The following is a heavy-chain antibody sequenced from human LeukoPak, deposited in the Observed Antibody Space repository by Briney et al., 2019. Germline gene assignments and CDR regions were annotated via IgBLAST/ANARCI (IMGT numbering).Heavy chain of an antibody. J-gene: IGHJ4*02. CDR2: ITSSGPTA. V-gene: IGHV3-48*03. D-gene: IGHD2-15*01. Sequence: GGSLRLSCAASGFTFSNYEMNWVRQAPGMGLEWVSYITSSGPTAFYADSVKGRFNISRDNAQNSLFLQMNNLTAEDTAIYYCARLGFCSDGSCYSLDYWGQGILVTVS. CDR3: ARLGFCSDGSCYSLDY. CDR1: GFTFSNYE.